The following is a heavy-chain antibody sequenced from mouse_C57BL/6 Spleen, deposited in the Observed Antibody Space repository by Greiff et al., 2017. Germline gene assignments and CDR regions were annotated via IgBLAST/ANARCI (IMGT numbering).Heavy chain of an antibody. V-gene: IGHV1-72*01. Sequence: QVQLQQPGAELVKPGASVTLSCKASGYTFTSYWMHWVKQRPGRGLEWIGRIDPNSGGTKYNEKFKSKATLTVDKPTSTAYMQLSSLTSEDSAFYYCARRYYGSSYWYFDVWGTGTTVTVSS. D-gene: IGHD1-1*01. J-gene: IGHJ1*03. CDR2: IDPNSGGT. CDR1: GYTFTSYW. CDR3: ARRYYGSSYWYFDV.